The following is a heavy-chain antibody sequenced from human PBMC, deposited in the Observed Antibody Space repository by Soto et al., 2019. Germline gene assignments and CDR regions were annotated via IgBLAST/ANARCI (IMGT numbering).Heavy chain of an antibody. J-gene: IGHJ5*02. D-gene: IGHD2-2*01. Sequence: SETLSLTCVVSGYSITIGYYWGWIRQPPGKGLEWIGIIYHSGSTHYNPSLKSRVTISVDTSKNQFSLKLSSVTAADTAVYYCARVPVGGFDPWGQGTLVTVSS. CDR3: ARVPVGGFDP. CDR2: IYHSGST. CDR1: GYSITIGYY. V-gene: IGHV4-38-2*01.